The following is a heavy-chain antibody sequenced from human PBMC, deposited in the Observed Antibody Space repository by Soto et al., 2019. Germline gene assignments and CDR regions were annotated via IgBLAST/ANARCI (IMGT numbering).Heavy chain of an antibody. CDR3: ARYFLYCSGGSCYFRGMDV. CDR2: INAGNGNT. Sequence: ASVKVSCKASGYTFTSYAMHWVRQAPGQRLEWMGWINAGNGNTKYSQKFQGRVTITRDTSASTAYMELSSLRSEDTAVYYCARYFLYCSGGSCYFRGMDVWGQGTTVTVSS. V-gene: IGHV1-3*01. CDR1: GYTFTSYA. D-gene: IGHD2-15*01. J-gene: IGHJ6*02.